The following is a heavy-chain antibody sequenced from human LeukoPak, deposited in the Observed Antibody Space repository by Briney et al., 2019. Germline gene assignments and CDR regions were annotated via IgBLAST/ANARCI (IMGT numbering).Heavy chain of an antibody. D-gene: IGHD5-18*01. CDR2: IDCDDDK. Sequence: ESGPALVKPTQTLTLTCTFSGFSLRTRGMGVSWIRQPPGKALEWLARIDCDDDKYYSTSLKTRLTISKDTSKNQVVLTMANMDPVDTATYYCARTLSDSRYSYGWWGQGTLVTVSS. CDR1: GFSLRTRGMG. CDR3: ARTLSDSRYSYGW. V-gene: IGHV2-70*11. J-gene: IGHJ4*02.